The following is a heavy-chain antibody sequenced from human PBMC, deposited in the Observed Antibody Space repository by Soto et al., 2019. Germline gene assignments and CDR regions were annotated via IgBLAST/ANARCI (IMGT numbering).Heavy chain of an antibody. Sequence: PGGSLRLSCAASGFIFSGYAMSWVRQAPGKGLEWVSTLSGSGDNTYYADSLKGRFTISRDTSKNTLYLQMNSLRAEDTAVYFCAKDRDFWTGPGIDYWGQGTLVTVSS. V-gene: IGHV3-23*01. D-gene: IGHD3-3*01. CDR3: AKDRDFWTGPGIDY. CDR2: LSGSGDNT. J-gene: IGHJ4*02. CDR1: GFIFSGYA.